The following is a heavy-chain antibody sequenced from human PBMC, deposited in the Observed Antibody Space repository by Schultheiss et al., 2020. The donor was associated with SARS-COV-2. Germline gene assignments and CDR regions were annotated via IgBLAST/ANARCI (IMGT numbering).Heavy chain of an antibody. Sequence: GGSLRLSCAASGFTFSSYAMSWVRQAPGKGLEWVSYISSSSSTIYYADSVKGRFTISRDNSKNTLYLQMNSLRAEDTAVYYCASLIAAAGTSLFDYWGQGTLVTVSS. CDR3: ASLIAAAGTSLFDY. D-gene: IGHD6-13*01. V-gene: IGHV3-48*01. CDR2: ISSSSSTI. CDR1: GFTFSSYA. J-gene: IGHJ4*02.